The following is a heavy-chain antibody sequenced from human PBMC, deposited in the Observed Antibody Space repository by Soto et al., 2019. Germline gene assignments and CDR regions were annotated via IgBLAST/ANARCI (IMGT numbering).Heavy chain of an antibody. J-gene: IGHJ4*02. Sequence: LRLSCAASGFTFSSYWMSWVRQAPGKGLEWVANIKQDGSEKYYVDSVKGRFTISRGNAKNSLYLQMNSLRAEDTAVYYCARVPTIQLLDYWGQGTLVTVSS. CDR2: IKQDGSEK. D-gene: IGHD5-18*01. V-gene: IGHV3-7*01. CDR1: GFTFSSYW. CDR3: ARVPTIQLLDY.